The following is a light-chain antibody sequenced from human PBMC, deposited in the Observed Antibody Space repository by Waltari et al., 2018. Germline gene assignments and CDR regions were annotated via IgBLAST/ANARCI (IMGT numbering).Light chain of an antibody. CDR2: ENS. V-gene: IGLV1-51*02. CDR1: DSNIGINF. J-gene: IGLJ2*01. CDR3: ATWDSGLTAEV. Sequence: QSVLTQPPSVSAAPGQKVTISCSGTDSNIGINFVSWYQQLPGTAPKLLIYENSKRLSEFPDRFSASKSGASATLAITGLQTGDEADYYCATWDSGLTAEVFGGGTKLAVL.